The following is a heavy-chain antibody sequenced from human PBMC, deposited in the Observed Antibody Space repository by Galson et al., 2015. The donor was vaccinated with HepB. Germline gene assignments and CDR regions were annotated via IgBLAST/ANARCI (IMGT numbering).Heavy chain of an antibody. CDR3: AREFSGYYYDSSGKRGAFDI. CDR1: GGSISSYY. D-gene: IGHD3-22*01. J-gene: IGHJ3*02. CDR2: IYYSGST. V-gene: IGHV4-59*01. Sequence: SLTCTVSGGSISSYYWSWIRQPPGKGLEWIGYIYYSGSTNYNPSLKSRVTISVDTSKNQFSLKLSSVTAADTAVYYCAREFSGYYYDSSGKRGAFDIWGQGTMVTVSS.